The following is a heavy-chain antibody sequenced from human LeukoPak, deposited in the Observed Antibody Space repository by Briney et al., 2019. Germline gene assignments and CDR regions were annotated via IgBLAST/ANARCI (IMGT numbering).Heavy chain of an antibody. J-gene: IGHJ1*01. D-gene: IGHD3-22*01. Sequence: PGGSLRLSCAASGFKFDDYDMSWVRQAPGKGLVWVSRIKSDGSTNYADSVKGRFTISRDNAKNTVSLQMNSLRAEDTGVYYCARAPSEIGGYYPEYFRHWGQGTLVTVSS. V-gene: IGHV3-74*01. CDR1: GFKFDDYD. CDR2: IKSDGST. CDR3: ARAPSEIGGYYPEYFRH.